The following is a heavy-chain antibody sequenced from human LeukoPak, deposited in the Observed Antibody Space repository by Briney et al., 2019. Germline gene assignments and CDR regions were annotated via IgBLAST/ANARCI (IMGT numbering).Heavy chain of an antibody. D-gene: IGHD2-2*01. CDR3: AAGYCSSTSCYFDAFDI. J-gene: IGHJ3*02. CDR1: GFTFSSYA. Sequence: GGSLRLSCAASGFTFSSYAMHWVRQAPGKGLEWVAVISYDGSNKYYADSVKGRFTISRDNSKNTLYLQMNSLRAEDTGVYYCAAGYCSSTSCYFDAFDIWGQGTMVTVSS. V-gene: IGHV3-30*04. CDR2: ISYDGSNK.